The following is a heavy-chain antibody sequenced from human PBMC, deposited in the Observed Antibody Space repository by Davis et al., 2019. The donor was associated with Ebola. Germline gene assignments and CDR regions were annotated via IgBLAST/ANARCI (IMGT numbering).Heavy chain of an antibody. CDR1: GFTFSSYA. D-gene: IGHD1-26*01. CDR3: ARDGEHYSDLDY. CDR2: ISYDGSNK. Sequence: PSETLSLTCAASGFTFSSYAMHWVRQAPGKGLEWVAVISYDGSNKYYADSVKGRFTISRDNSKNTLYLQMDSLRAEDTAVYYCARDGEHYSDLDYWGQGTLVTVSS. V-gene: IGHV3-30-3*01. J-gene: IGHJ4*02.